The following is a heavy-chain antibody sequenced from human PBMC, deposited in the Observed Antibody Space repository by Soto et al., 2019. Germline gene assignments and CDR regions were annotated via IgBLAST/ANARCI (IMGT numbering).Heavy chain of an antibody. V-gene: IGHV3-33*01. CDR3: ARWGISAVDF. CDR2: IGFDGSNK. Sequence: QVQLVESGGGVVQPGRSLRLSCAASGLTFSSYGMHWVSQAPGKGLEGVAVIGFDGSNKYYADSVKGRFTISRDNSQNSQYLPMNSLRAEDTGGDYCARWGISAVDFWGQGTLVTVSS. CDR1: GLTFSSYG. D-gene: IGHD6-13*01. J-gene: IGHJ4*02.